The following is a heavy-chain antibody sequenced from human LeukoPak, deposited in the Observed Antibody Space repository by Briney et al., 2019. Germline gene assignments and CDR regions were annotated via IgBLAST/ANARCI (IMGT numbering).Heavy chain of an antibody. J-gene: IGHJ4*02. CDR1: GFTFSSYA. V-gene: IGHV3-30*01. CDR3: ARGLFDVVEMATMALGY. Sequence: GGSLRLSCAASGFTFSSYAMHWVRQAPGKGLEWVAVISYDGSNKYYADSVKGRFTISRDNSKNTLYLQMTSLRAEDTAVYYCARGLFDVVEMATMALGYWGQGTLVTVSS. CDR2: ISYDGSNK. D-gene: IGHD5-24*01.